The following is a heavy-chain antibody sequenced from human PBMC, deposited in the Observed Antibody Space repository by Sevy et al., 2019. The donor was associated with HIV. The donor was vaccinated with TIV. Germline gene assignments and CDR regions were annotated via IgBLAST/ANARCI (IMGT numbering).Heavy chain of an antibody. CDR2: IKSKTDGGTT. CDR3: TTDGTHYDFWSGYRHDYYYYYGMDV. V-gene: IGHV3-15*01. Sequence: GGSLRLSCAASGFTFSNAWMSWVRQAPGKGLEWVGRIKSKTDGGTTDYAAPVKGRFTISRDDSKNTLYRQMNSLKTEDTAVYYCTTDGTHYDFWSGYRHDYYYYYGMDVWDQGTTVTVSS. J-gene: IGHJ6*02. D-gene: IGHD3-3*01. CDR1: GFTFSNAW.